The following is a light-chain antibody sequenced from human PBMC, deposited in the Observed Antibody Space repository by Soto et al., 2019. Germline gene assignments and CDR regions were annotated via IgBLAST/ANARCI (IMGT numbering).Light chain of an antibody. CDR2: KSS. CDR3: QQYNSYPWT. Sequence: DIQMTQSPSTLSASEGERVILTCRASQSISIRLAWYQQRPGTAPKLLIYKSSTLQSGIPSRFSGSGSGTEFTLTISSLQPDDFATYYCQQYNSYPWTFGQGTRVEIK. J-gene: IGKJ1*01. V-gene: IGKV1-5*03. CDR1: QSISIR.